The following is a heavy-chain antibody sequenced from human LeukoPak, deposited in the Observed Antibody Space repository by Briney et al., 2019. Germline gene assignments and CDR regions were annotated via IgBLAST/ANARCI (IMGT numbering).Heavy chain of an antibody. Sequence: GGSLRLSCVASGFTFVSHWMTWVRQAPGKGLEWVSAISGSGGSTYYADSVKGRFTISRDNAKNSLYPQMNSLRVEDTAVYYCARGGAARPDFWGQGTLVTVSS. V-gene: IGHV3-23*01. CDR3: ARGGAARPDF. J-gene: IGHJ4*02. D-gene: IGHD6-6*01. CDR1: GFTFVSHW. CDR2: ISGSGGST.